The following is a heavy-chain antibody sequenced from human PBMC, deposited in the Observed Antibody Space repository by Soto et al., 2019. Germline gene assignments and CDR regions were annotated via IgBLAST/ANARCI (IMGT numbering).Heavy chain of an antibody. D-gene: IGHD5-18*01. CDR2: INPSGGST. CDR3: ARGQARELWLFDY. J-gene: IGHJ4*02. V-gene: IGHV1-46*03. CDR1: GYTLTELS. Sequence: ASVKVSCKVSGYTLTELSMHWVRQAPGQGLEWMGIINPSGGSTSYAQKFQGRVTMTRDTSTSTVYMELSSLRSEDKAVYYCARGQARELWLFDYWGQGTLVTVSS.